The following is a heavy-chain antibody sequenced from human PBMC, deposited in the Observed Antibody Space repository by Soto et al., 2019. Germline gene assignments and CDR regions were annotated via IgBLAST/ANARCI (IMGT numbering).Heavy chain of an antibody. V-gene: IGHV3-23*01. J-gene: IGHJ3*02. CDR2: ISGSGGRT. D-gene: IGHD3-16*01. CDR1: GFPFSSYA. CDR3: AKGGYYSLFDI. Sequence: GGSLRLSCLASGFPFSSYAISWVRQTPGKGLEWVSGISGSGGRTYYADSVKGRFTISRDNSNNTLSLQMHILRVEDTAVYFCAKGGYYSLFDIWGQGTMVTVSS.